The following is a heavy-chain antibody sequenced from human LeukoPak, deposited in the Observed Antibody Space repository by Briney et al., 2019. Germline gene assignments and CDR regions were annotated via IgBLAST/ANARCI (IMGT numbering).Heavy chain of an antibody. CDR1: GFTFSSYG. CDR2: ISYDGSNK. Sequence: GGSLRLSCAASGFTFSSYGMHWVRQAPGKGLEWEAVISYDGSNKYYADSVKGRFTISRDNSKNTLYLQMNSLRAEDTAVYYCAKGTSSRGTSWIAYWGQGTLVTVSS. V-gene: IGHV3-30*18. D-gene: IGHD2-2*01. CDR3: AKGTSSRGTSWIAY. J-gene: IGHJ4*02.